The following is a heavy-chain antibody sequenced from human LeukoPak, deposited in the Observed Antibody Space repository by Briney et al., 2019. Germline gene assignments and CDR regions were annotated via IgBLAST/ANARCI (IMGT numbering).Heavy chain of an antibody. CDR1: GGSFSGYY. CDR3: ARGGYSYGTRSFFDY. J-gene: IGHJ4*02. Sequence: SETLSLTCAVYGGSFSGYYWSWIRQPPGKGLEWIGEINHSGSTNYNPSLKSRVTISVDTSKNQFSLKLSSVTAADTAVCYCARGGYSYGTRSFFDYWGQGTLVTVSS. D-gene: IGHD5-18*01. CDR2: INHSGST. V-gene: IGHV4-34*01.